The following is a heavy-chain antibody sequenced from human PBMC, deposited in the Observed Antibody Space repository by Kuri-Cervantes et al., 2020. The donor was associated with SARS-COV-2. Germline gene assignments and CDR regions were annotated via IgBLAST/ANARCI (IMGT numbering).Heavy chain of an antibody. D-gene: IGHD3-10*01. CDR2: IYSGGST. CDR1: GFTFSSYA. CDR3: ARESSYYGSGSSDY. Sequence: GESLKISCAASGFTFSSYAMSWVRQAPGKGLEWVSVIYSGGSTYYADSVKGRFTISRDNAKNSLYLQMNSLRAEDTAVYYCARESSYYGSGSSDYWGQGTLVTVSS. V-gene: IGHV3-66*01. J-gene: IGHJ4*02.